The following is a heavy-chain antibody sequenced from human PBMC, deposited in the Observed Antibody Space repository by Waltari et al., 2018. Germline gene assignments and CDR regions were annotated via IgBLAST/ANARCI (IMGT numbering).Heavy chain of an antibody. CDR3: ARRTISREEVGPFDF. CDR1: GASIAHRDYY. V-gene: IGHV4-39*02. Sequence: QLQLQESGPGLVRPSETLSLTCTVSGASIAHRDYYWGWIRQSPGKGLEWIGSIFYSGSTYYNPSLKSRVTISVDTSKNDFSLKLRSVTAADRAVYFCARRTISREEVGPFDFWGQGILVTVSS. J-gene: IGHJ4*02. CDR2: IFYSGST. D-gene: IGHD1-26*01.